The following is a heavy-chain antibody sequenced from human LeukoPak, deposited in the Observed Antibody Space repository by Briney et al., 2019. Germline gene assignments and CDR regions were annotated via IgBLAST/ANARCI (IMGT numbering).Heavy chain of an antibody. CDR2: ISGSGGST. D-gene: IGHD2-21*02. Sequence: GGSLRLSCAASGFTFSSFVMVWVRQAPGKGLEWVTAISGSGGSTNYVDSVKGRFTISRDNSKNTLSLQMNSLRAEDTALYYCAKGLQCGGDCYQFDYWGQGTLVTVSS. V-gene: IGHV3-23*01. CDR1: GFTFSSFV. J-gene: IGHJ4*02. CDR3: AKGLQCGGDCYQFDY.